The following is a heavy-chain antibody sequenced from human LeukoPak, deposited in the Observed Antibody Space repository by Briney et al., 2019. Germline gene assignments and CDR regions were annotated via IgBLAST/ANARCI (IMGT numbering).Heavy chain of an antibody. CDR1: GGSISSYY. J-gene: IGHJ5*02. Sequence: KTSETLSLTCTVSGGSISSYYWSWIRQPPGKGLEWIGYIYHSGSTYYNPSLKSRVTISVDRSKNQFSLKLSSVTAADTAVYYCARAQRESGYDVGNWFDPWGQGTLVTVSS. CDR2: IYHSGST. CDR3: ARAQRESGYDVGNWFDP. V-gene: IGHV4-59*12. D-gene: IGHD5-12*01.